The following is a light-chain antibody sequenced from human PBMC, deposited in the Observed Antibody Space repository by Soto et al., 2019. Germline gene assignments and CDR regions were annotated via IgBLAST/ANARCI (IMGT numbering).Light chain of an antibody. V-gene: IGKV3-11*01. CDR1: QSVSSY. CDR2: DTS. Sequence: EIVLTQSPATLSLSPGERATLSCRASQSVSSYLAWYQQKPGQAPRLLIYDTSSRATGIPARFSGSGSGTDVTLTISSLEPEDFALYYCQQRSDWPRGLTFGGGTKVEIK. CDR3: QQRSDWPRGLT. J-gene: IGKJ4*01.